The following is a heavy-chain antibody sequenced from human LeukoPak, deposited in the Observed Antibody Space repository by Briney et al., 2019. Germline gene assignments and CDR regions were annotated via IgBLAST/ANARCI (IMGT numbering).Heavy chain of an antibody. CDR2: IYTSGST. Sequence: PSETLSLTCAVYGGSFSGYYWSWIRQPAGKGLEWIGRIYTSGSTNYNPSLKSRVTMSVDTSKNQFSLKLSSVTAADMAVYYCARSPIAAAGIYYFDYWGQGTLVTVSS. D-gene: IGHD6-13*01. J-gene: IGHJ4*02. CDR3: ARSPIAAAGIYYFDY. CDR1: GGSFSGYY. V-gene: IGHV4-59*10.